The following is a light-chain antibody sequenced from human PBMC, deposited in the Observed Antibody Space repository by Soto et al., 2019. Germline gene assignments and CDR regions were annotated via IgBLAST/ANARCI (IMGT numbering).Light chain of an antibody. CDR1: SSNIGTNI. Sequence: QSVVTQPPSASGAPGQSVTISCSGSSSNIGTNIVNWYQHVPGTAPKLLIHSNDQRPSGVPDRFSGSKSGTSASLAISGLQPEDEADYYCAAWDARLDGPVFGGGTKVTVL. CDR2: SND. V-gene: IGLV1-44*01. J-gene: IGLJ2*01. CDR3: AAWDARLDGPV.